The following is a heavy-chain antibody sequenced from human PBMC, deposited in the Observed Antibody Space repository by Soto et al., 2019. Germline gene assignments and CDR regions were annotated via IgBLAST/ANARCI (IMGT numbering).Heavy chain of an antibody. V-gene: IGHV4-38-2*01. Sequence: SETLSLTCAASGYSISSGYYWGWIRQPPGKGLEWIGSIYHSGGTYYNPSLKSRVTISVDTSKNQFSLKLSSVTAADTAVYYCARGVATITTPKYYYYYYGMDVWGQGTTVTVSS. CDR1: GYSISSGYY. D-gene: IGHD5-12*01. J-gene: IGHJ6*02. CDR3: ARGVATITTPKYYYYYYGMDV. CDR2: IYHSGGT.